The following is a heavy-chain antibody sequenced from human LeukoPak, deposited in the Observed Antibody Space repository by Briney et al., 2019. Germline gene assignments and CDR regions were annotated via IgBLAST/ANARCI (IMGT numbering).Heavy chain of an antibody. D-gene: IGHD6-13*01. J-gene: IGHJ4*02. CDR1: GGSVSSDSYY. CDR2: IYYSGST. V-gene: IGHV4-61*01. Sequence: SETLSLTCTVSGGSVSSDSYYWSWIRQPPGKGLEWIGYIYYSGSTNYNPSLKSRVTISVDTSKNQFSLKLSSVTAADTAVYYCARGLMMAVAGRGEFHYWGQGTLVTVSS. CDR3: ARGLMMAVAGRGEFHY.